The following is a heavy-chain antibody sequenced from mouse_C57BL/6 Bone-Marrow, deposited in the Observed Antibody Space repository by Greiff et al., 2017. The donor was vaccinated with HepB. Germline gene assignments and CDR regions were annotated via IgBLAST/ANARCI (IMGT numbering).Heavy chain of an antibody. Sequence: EVKVEESGGGLVQPGGSLKLSCAASGFTSSDYGMAWVRQAPRKGPEWVAFISNLAYSIYYADTVTGRFTISRENAKNTLYLEMSSLRSEDTAMYYCARITTVVGYYAMDYWGQGTSVTVSS. J-gene: IGHJ4*01. V-gene: IGHV5-15*04. CDR3: ARITTVVGYYAMDY. CDR1: GFTSSDYG. D-gene: IGHD1-1*01. CDR2: ISNLAYSI.